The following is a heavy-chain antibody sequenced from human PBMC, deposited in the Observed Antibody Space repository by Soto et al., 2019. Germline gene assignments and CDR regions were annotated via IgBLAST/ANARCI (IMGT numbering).Heavy chain of an antibody. Sequence: QVQLQESGPGLVKPSQTLSLTCTVSGGSISSGGYYWSWIRQHPGKGLEWIGYIYYSGSTYYNPSLQRRVTISVDTSKNQFSLKLSSVTGADTAVYYCARETNSNGYSGYDVYYYMDVWGKGTTVTVSS. J-gene: IGHJ6*03. D-gene: IGHD5-12*01. CDR2: IYYSGST. CDR1: GGSISSGGYY. CDR3: ARETNSNGYSGYDVYYYMDV. V-gene: IGHV4-31*03.